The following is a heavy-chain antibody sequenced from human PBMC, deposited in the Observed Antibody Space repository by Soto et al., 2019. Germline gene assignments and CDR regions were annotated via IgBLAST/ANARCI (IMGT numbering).Heavy chain of an antibody. J-gene: IGHJ3*02. Sequence: GESLKISCKGSGYSFTSYWISWVRQMPGKGLEWMGRIDPSDSYTNYSPSFQGHVTISADKSISTAYLQWSSLKASDTAMYYCARHYYYDSSDSSYASDIWGNGTMVT. CDR2: IDPSDSYT. D-gene: IGHD3-22*01. CDR3: ARHYYYDSSDSSYASDI. CDR1: GYSFTSYW. V-gene: IGHV5-10-1*01.